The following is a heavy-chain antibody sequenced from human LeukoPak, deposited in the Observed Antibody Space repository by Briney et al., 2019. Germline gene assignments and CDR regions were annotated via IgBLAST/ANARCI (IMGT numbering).Heavy chain of an antibody. CDR2: INTDGSTT. CDR1: GFTFSSYW. V-gene: IGHV3-74*01. D-gene: IGHD2-8*01. Sequence: GGSLRLSCAASGFTFSSYWMQWVRQAPGKGLVWVSHINTDGSTTTYADSVKGRFTISRDNAKNTLYLQMNSLRAEETAVYYCGRGNGHAFDIWGQGTMVTVSS. CDR3: GRGNGHAFDI. J-gene: IGHJ3*02.